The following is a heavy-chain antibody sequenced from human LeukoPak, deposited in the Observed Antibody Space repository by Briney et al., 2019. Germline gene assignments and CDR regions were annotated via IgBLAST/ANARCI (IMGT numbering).Heavy chain of an antibody. J-gene: IGHJ5*02. CDR3: ARGYCSGGTCYLVENWFDP. V-gene: IGHV1-2*06. CDR2: INPNSGGT. CDR1: GYTFTGYY. D-gene: IGHD2-15*01. Sequence: ASVKVSCKASGYTFTGYYMYWVRQAPGQGLEWMGRINPNSGGTDYAQNFQGRVTMTRDTSISTAYMELSRLRSDDTAVYYCARGYCSGGTCYLVENWFDPWGQGTPVTVSS.